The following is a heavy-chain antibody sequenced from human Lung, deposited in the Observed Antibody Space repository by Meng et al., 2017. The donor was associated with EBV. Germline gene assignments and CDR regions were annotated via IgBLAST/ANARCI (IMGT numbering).Heavy chain of an antibody. CDR1: GGSISSSNW. Sequence: QVQLQESGPGLVKPSGPLSPPCAVSGGSISSSNWWSWVRQPPGKGLEWIGEIYHSGSTNYNPSLKSRVTISVDKSKNQSSLKLSSVTAADTAVYYCASFPPPGKQWLVTDYWGQGTLVTVSS. CDR2: IYHSGST. J-gene: IGHJ4*02. D-gene: IGHD6-19*01. CDR3: ASFPPPGKQWLVTDY. V-gene: IGHV4-4*02.